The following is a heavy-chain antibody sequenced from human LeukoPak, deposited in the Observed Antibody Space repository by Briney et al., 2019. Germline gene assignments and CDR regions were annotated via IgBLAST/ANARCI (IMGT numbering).Heavy chain of an antibody. CDR3: AKDSSGGDYEYFQH. D-gene: IGHD4-17*01. CDR2: LYSGGNT. CDR1: GLTVSSSY. V-gene: IGHV3-53*01. J-gene: IGHJ1*01. Sequence: GGSLRLSCAASGLTVSSSYMSWVRQAPGKGLEWVSVLYSGGNTYYADSVKGRFTISRDNSKNTLYLQMNSLRGEDTAVYYCAKDSSGGDYEYFQHWGQGTLVTVSS.